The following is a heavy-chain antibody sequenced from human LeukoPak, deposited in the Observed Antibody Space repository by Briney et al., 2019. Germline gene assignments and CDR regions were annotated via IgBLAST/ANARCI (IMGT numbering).Heavy chain of an antibody. Sequence: PSQTLSLTCAVSGGSISSGGYSWSWIRQPPGKGLEWIGFIYHSGSTYYNPSLKSRVTISVDTSKNQFSLKLSSVTAADTAVYYCARLVLDEYYYYYYMDVWGKGTTVTVSS. J-gene: IGHJ6*03. CDR1: GGSISSGGYS. V-gene: IGHV4-30-2*03. CDR2: IYHSGST. CDR3: ARLVLDEYYYYYYMDV. D-gene: IGHD2-8*02.